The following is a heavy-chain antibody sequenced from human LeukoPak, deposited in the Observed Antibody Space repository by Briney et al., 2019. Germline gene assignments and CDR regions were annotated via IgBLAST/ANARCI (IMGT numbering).Heavy chain of an antibody. D-gene: IGHD6-13*01. CDR1: GYTLTELS. CDR3: ATTYSSSWYVSHYYYGMDV. Sequence: ASVKVSCKVSGYTLTELSMHWVRQAPGKGLEWMGGFDPEDGETICAQKFQGRVTMTEDTSTDTAYMELSSLRSEDTAVYYCATTYSSSWYVSHYYYGMDVWGKGTTVTVSS. CDR2: FDPEDGET. V-gene: IGHV1-24*01. J-gene: IGHJ6*04.